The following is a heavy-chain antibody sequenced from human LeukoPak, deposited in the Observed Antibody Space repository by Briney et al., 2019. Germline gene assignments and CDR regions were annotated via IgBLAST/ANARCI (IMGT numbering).Heavy chain of an antibody. J-gene: IGHJ3*02. CDR3: AKQVAVAANDAFDI. CDR1: GGSFSGYY. D-gene: IGHD6-19*01. Sequence: PSETLSLTCAVYGGSFSGYYWSWIRQPPGKGLEWIGGINHSGSTNYNPSLKSRVTISVDTSKNQFSLKLSSVTAADTAVYYCAKQVAVAANDAFDIWGQGTMVTVSS. CDR2: INHSGST. V-gene: IGHV4-34*01.